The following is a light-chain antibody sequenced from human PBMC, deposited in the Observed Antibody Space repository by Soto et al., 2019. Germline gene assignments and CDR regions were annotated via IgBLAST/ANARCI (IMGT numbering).Light chain of an antibody. CDR3: QQLNSYPSS. CDR2: AAS. V-gene: IGKV1-9*01. CDR1: QGISSY. Sequence: DIQLTQSPSFLSASVGDRVTITCRASQGISSYLAWYQQKPGKAPKLLIYAASTLQSGVPSRFSGSRSGTEFTLTISSLQPEDFATYYCQQLNSYPSSFGGGTKVDIK. J-gene: IGKJ4*01.